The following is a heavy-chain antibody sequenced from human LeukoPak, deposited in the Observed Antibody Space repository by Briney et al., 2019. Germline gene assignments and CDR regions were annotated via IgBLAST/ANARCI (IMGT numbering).Heavy chain of an antibody. CDR3: ARHIQIAFRVFRLGWIDP. Sequence: SETLSLTCIVSGGSISSGSYYWSWIRQPAGKGLEWIGRIYTSGNTNYNPSLKSRVTISVDTSKNQFSLKLSSVTAADTAVYYCARHIQIAFRVFRLGWIDPWGQGTLVTVSS. V-gene: IGHV4-61*02. CDR2: IYTSGNT. J-gene: IGHJ5*02. CDR1: GGSISSGSYY. D-gene: IGHD3-3*02.